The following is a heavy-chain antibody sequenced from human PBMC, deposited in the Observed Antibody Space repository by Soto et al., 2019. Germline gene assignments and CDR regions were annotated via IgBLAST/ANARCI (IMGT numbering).Heavy chain of an antibody. CDR3: ATDLPTAGAGEFDY. CDR2: IKTKTEGEAT. J-gene: IGHJ4*02. CDR1: GFTFTTAW. D-gene: IGHD6-19*01. Sequence: GGSLRLSCAASGFTFTTAWMIWVRQAPGKGLEWVGHIKTKTEGEATNYATPVKGRFSISRDDSANTQSLQMNSLKSEDTAVYYCATDLPTAGAGEFDYWGQGTLVTVSS. V-gene: IGHV3-15*01.